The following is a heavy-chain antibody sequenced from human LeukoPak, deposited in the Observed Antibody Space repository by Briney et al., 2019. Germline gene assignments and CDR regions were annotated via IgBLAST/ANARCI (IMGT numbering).Heavy chain of an antibody. CDR3: ARYCSSPSCYHKDY. V-gene: IGHV1-2*02. Sequence: ASVKVTCKASGYTFTGYYIHWVRQAPGQGLEWMGWISPNSGGTNYAQKFQGRVTMTRDTSISTAYMELSRLRSDDTAVYYCARYCSSPSCYHKDYWGQGTLVTVSS. CDR1: GYTFTGYY. CDR2: ISPNSGGT. J-gene: IGHJ4*02. D-gene: IGHD2-2*01.